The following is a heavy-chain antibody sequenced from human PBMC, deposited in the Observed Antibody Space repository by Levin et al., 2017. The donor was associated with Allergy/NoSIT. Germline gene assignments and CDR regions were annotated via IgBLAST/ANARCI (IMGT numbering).Heavy chain of an antibody. J-gene: IGHJ4*02. CDR1: GYTFTGYY. V-gene: IGHV1-2*02. Sequence: ASVKVSCKASGYTFTGYYLHWVRQAPGQGLEWMGWINPNSGGTNYAQKFQGRVTMTRDTSISTAYMELSRLRSDDTAVYYCARSSGGYCSSTSCYLFDYWGQGTLVTVSS. CDR3: ARSSGGYCSSTSCYLFDY. CDR2: INPNSGGT. D-gene: IGHD2-2*01.